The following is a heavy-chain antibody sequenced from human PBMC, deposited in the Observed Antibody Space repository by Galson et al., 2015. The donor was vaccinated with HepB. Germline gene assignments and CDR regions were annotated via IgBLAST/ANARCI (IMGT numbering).Heavy chain of an antibody. V-gene: IGHV3-7*01. CDR2: IKTDGSEK. CDR3: ARDWAPASL. D-gene: IGHD3-16*01. J-gene: IGHJ4*01. CDR1: GFSFSTYW. Sequence: SLRLSCAASGFSFSTYWMSWVRQAPGKGLECVATIKTDGSEKQYVDSVKGRFTISRDIAKNSLFLQMNSLRGEDTAVYYCARDWAPASLWGQGTLVTVSS.